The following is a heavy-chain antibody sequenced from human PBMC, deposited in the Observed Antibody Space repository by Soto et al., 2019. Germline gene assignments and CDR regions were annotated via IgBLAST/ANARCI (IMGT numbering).Heavy chain of an antibody. D-gene: IGHD2-2*01. CDR3: ARGVDCSSTSCRYYYYYYMDV. J-gene: IGHJ6*03. CDR2: MNPNSGNT. Sequence: ASVKVSCKASGYTFASYDINWVRQATGQGLEWMGWMNPNSGNTGYAQKFQGRVTMTRNTSISTAYMELSSLRSEDTAVYYCARGVDCSSTSCRYYYYYYMDVWGKGTTVTVSS. CDR1: GYTFASYD. V-gene: IGHV1-8*01.